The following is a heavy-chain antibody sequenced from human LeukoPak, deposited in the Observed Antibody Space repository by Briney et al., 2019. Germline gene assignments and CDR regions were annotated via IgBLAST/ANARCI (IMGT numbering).Heavy chain of an antibody. D-gene: IGHD3-10*01. CDR1: GVTFSDCA. J-gene: IGHJ5*02. Sequence: HPGGSLRLSCKGSGVTFSDCAVTWVRQTPGKGLEWVGFVRTKTHGGAPETAASVRGRFNVPRADSAGIAYLQITSLRTEHTAMYYCARVNSRDYRGSTWFEPWGQGTLVTVSS. V-gene: IGHV3-49*04. CDR2: VRTKTHGGAP. CDR3: ARVNSRDYRGSTWFEP.